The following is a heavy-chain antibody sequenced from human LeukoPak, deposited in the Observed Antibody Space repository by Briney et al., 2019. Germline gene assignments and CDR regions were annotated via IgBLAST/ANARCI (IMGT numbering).Heavy chain of an antibody. J-gene: IGHJ6*02. CDR3: ARRHYYYGMDV. CDR2: IYYSGST. CDR1: GGSTSSYY. V-gene: IGHV4-59*08. Sequence: PSETLSLTCTVSGGSTSSYYWSWIRQPPGKGLEWIGYIYYSGSTNYNPSLKSRVTISVDTSKNQFSLKLSSVTAADTAVYYCARRHYYYGMDVWGQGTTVTVSS.